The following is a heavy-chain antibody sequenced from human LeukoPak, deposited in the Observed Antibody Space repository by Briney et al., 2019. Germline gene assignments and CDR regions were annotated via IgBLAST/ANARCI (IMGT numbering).Heavy chain of an antibody. V-gene: IGHV3-21*01. CDR1: GFTFITYS. CDR3: ARDRYGDNNFDY. CDR2: ISSSSSYI. Sequence: PGGSLRLSCAASGFTFITYSMNWVRQAPGKGLEWVSSISSSSSYIYYADSVKGRFTISRDNAKNSLYLQMNSLRAEDTAVYYCARDRYGDNNFDYWGQGTLVTVSS. D-gene: IGHD4-17*01. J-gene: IGHJ4*02.